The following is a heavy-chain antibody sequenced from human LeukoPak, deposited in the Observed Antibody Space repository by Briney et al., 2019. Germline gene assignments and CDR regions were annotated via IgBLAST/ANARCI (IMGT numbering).Heavy chain of an antibody. CDR3: ARAVGYGSGTYRQYYFDY. D-gene: IGHD3-10*01. Sequence: VASVKVSCKASEYTLIGCYIHWVRQAPGQGLEWMGWINPNSGGTNSAQNFQGRVTLSRDTSISTAYMELSRLRSDDTAVYYCARAVGYGSGTYRQYYFDYWGQGTLVTVSS. J-gene: IGHJ4*02. V-gene: IGHV1-2*02. CDR1: EYTLIGCY. CDR2: INPNSGGT.